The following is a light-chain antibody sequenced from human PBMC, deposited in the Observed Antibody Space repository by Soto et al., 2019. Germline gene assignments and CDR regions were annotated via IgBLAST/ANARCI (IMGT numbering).Light chain of an antibody. V-gene: IGKV3-20*01. CDR2: CAS. J-gene: IGKJ1*01. CDR3: QQYGSSSWT. CDR1: QSVRSSY. Sequence: EIVLTQSPGTLSLPPGERATLSCRASQSVRSSYLAWYQQKFGQAPRLLIYCASSRATGIPDRFSGSGSGTDFTLTISSLEPEDFAVYYCQQYGSSSWTFGQGTKVEIK.